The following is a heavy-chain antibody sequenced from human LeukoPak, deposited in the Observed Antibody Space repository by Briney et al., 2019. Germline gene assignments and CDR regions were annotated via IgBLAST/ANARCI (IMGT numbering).Heavy chain of an antibody. V-gene: IGHV3-66*04. Sequence: QPGGSLRLSCAASGITVNTNYMSWVRQAPGKGLEWVSIIYSGGATFYADSVKGRFTISRENSKNTLWLQMNSLRAEDTAVYYCARLHYDVLTGPFDYWGQGTLVTVSS. CDR2: IYSGGAT. CDR3: ARLHYDVLTGPFDY. CDR1: GITVNTNY. D-gene: IGHD3-9*01. J-gene: IGHJ4*02.